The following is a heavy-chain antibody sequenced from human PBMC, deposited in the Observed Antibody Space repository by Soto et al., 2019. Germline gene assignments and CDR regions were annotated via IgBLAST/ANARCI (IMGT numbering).Heavy chain of an antibody. V-gene: IGHV4-59*01. J-gene: IGHJ4*02. CDR1: GGSISSYY. CDR2: IYYSGST. D-gene: IGHD7-27*01. Sequence: TLSLTCTVSGGSISSYYWSWIRQPPGKGLEWIGYIYYSGSTNYNPSLKSRVTISVDTSKNQFSLKLSSVTAADTAVYYCARRWGTYFDYWGQGTLVTVSS. CDR3: ARRWGTYFDY.